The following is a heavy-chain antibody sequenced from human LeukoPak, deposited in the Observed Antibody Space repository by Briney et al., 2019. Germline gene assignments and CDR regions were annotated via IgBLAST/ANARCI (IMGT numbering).Heavy chain of an antibody. CDR1: GGSISSSNW. D-gene: IGHD3-3*01. J-gene: IGHJ4*02. CDR3: ARGLTIFGVVPYYFDY. Sequence: SETLSLTCAVSGGSISSSNWWSWVRQPPGKGLEWIGEIYHSGSTYYNPSLKSRVTISVDRSKNQFSLKLSSVTAADTAVYYCARGLTIFGVVPYYFDYWGQGTLVTVSS. CDR2: IYHSGST. V-gene: IGHV4-4*02.